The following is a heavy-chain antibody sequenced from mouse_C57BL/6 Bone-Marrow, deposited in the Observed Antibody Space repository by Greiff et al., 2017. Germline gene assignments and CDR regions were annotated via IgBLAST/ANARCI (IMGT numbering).Heavy chain of an antibody. CDR1: GFTFSNYW. CDR2: IRLKSDNYAT. J-gene: IGHJ2*01. Sequence: EVQLQQSGGGLVQPGGSMKLSCVASGFTFSNYWMNWVRQSPEKGLEWVAQIRLKSDNYATHYAESVKGRFTISRDDSKSSVYLQMNNLRAEDTGIYYCTHPSSVYWGQGTTLTVSS. V-gene: IGHV6-3*01. D-gene: IGHD3-2*02. CDR3: THPSSVY.